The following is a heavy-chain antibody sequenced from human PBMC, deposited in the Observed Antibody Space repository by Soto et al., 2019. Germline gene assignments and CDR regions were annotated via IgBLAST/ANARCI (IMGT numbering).Heavy chain of an antibody. CDR1: GFTFSSYW. D-gene: IGHD3-22*01. Sequence: PGGSLRLSCAASGFTFSSYWMHWVRQAPGKGLVWVSRLKSDGSGTTYADSVKGRLTISRDNAKNTLYLQMNSLRAEDTAVYYCVRGDGDYYDANGYLGRQWGQGTLVPVSS. CDR3: VRGDGDYYDANGYLGRQ. J-gene: IGHJ4*02. CDR2: LKSDGSGT. V-gene: IGHV3-74*01.